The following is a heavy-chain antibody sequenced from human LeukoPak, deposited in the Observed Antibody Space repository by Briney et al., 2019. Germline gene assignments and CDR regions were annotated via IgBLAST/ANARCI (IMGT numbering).Heavy chain of an antibody. CDR2: IGGST. D-gene: IGHD3-3*01. V-gene: IGHV3-23*01. CDR3: ARDERLLSFLK. CDR1: GFTFSSYG. Sequence: GGSLRLSCAASGFTFSSYGMSWVRQAPGKGLEWVSAIGGSTYYADSVKGRFTISRDNSKNTLYLQMNSLRAEDTAIYYCARDERLLSFLKWGQGTLVTVSS. J-gene: IGHJ4*02.